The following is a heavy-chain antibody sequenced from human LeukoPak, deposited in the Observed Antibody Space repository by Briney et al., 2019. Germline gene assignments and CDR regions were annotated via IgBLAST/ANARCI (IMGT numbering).Heavy chain of an antibody. D-gene: IGHD2-2*01. V-gene: IGHV3-7*01. Sequence: GGSLRLSCAASGFTFSSYWMSWVRQAPGKGLEWVANIKQDGSEKYYVDSVKGRFTISRDNAKNSLYLQMNSLRAEDTAVYYCARLAQLLSSSWYYYYHGMDVWGQGTTVTVSS. CDR3: ARLAQLLSSSWYYYYHGMDV. J-gene: IGHJ6*02. CDR2: IKQDGSEK. CDR1: GFTFSSYW.